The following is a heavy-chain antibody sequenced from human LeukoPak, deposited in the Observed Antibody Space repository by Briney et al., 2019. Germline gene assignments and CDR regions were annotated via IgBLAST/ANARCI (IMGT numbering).Heavy chain of an antibody. CDR1: GGSVSSGDYY. CDR2: IYYSGST. Sequence: SETLSLTCTVSGGSVSSGDYYWSWIRQPPGKGLEWIGYIYYSGSTYYNPSLKSRVTISVDTSKNQFSLKLSSVTAADTAVYYCARDHPRGVWGVKFDPWGQGTLVTVSS. D-gene: IGHD3-10*01. J-gene: IGHJ5*02. V-gene: IGHV4-30-4*01. CDR3: ARDHPRGVWGVKFDP.